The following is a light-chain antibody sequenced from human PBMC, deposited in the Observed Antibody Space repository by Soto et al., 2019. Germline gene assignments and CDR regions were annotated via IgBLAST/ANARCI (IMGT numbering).Light chain of an antibody. CDR2: WAS. CDR1: QSVLSNNTNY. Sequence: DIVMTQSPDSLPVSLGERATINCKSSQSVLSNNTNYLAWVQQKPGQPPRLFIYWASTRGSGVPDRFSGSGSGTEFTLTISNVESEDVAIYYCQQYHSEPITFGQGTRLEIK. CDR3: QQYHSEPIT. V-gene: IGKV4-1*01. J-gene: IGKJ5*01.